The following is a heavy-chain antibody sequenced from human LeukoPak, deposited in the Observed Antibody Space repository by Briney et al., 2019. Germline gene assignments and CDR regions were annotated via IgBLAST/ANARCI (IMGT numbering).Heavy chain of an antibody. V-gene: IGHV3-64*04. CDR3: ARDGGGPSYETSYAESGMDV. CDR1: GFTFSSYD. D-gene: IGHD3-16*01. Sequence: PGGSLRLSCSASGFTFSSYDMYWVRQAPGKGLEYVSGISSNGGSTYYADSVKGRFTISRDNAKNSLYLQMNSLRAEDTAVYYCARDGGGPSYETSYAESGMDVWGQGTTVTVSS. J-gene: IGHJ6*02. CDR2: ISSNGGST.